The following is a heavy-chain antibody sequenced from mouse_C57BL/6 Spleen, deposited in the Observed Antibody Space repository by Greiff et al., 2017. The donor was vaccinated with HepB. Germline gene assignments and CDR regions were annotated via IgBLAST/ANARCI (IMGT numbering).Heavy chain of an antibody. CDR3: ARSYYGSSPSFDY. D-gene: IGHD1-1*01. V-gene: IGHV1-47*01. CDR2: FHPYNDDT. Sequence: VKLQESGAELVKPGASVKMSCKASGYTFTTYPIEWMKQNHGKSLEWIGNFHPYNDDTKYNEKFKGKATLTVEKSSSTVYLELSRLTSDDSAVYYCARSYYGSSPSFDYWGQGTTLTVSS. J-gene: IGHJ2*01. CDR1: GYTFTTYP.